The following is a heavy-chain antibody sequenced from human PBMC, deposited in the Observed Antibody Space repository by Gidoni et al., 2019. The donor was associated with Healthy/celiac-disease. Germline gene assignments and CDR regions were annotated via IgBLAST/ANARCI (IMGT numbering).Heavy chain of an antibody. J-gene: IGHJ3*02. CDR1: GGTFSSYA. D-gene: IGHD1-26*01. Sequence: QVQLVQSGAEVKKPGSSVKVSCKASGGTFSSYAISWVRQAPGQGLEGMGRIIPILGIANYAQKFQGRVTITADKSTSTAYMELSSLRSEDTAVYYCARAPVGATWGAFDIWGQGTMVTVSS. CDR2: IIPILGIA. V-gene: IGHV1-69*04. CDR3: ARAPVGATWGAFDI.